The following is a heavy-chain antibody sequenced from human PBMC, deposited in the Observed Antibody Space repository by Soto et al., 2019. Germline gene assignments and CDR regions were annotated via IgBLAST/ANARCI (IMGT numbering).Heavy chain of an antibody. CDR1: GDSVSSNSAA. J-gene: IGHJ5*02. V-gene: IGHV6-1*01. CDR3: ARGGSRSITIFTKNYNWFDP. D-gene: IGHD3-9*01. Sequence: SQTLSLTCAISGDSVSSNSAAWNWIRQSPSRGLEWLGRTYYRSKWYNDYAVSVKSRITINPGTSKNQFSLQLNSVTPEDTAVYYCARGGSRSITIFTKNYNWFDPWGQGTLVTVSS. CDR2: TYYRSKWYN.